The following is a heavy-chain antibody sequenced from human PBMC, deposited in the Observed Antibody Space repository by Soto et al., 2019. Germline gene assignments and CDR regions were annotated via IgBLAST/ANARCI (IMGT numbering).Heavy chain of an antibody. V-gene: IGHV3-33*01. J-gene: IGHJ4*02. CDR3: ARDIVATITDYYFDY. Sequence: SGGSLRISCAASGFTFSSYGMHWVRQAPGKGLEWVAVIWYDGSNKYYADSVKGRFTTSRDNSKNTLYLQMNSLRAEDTAVYYCARDIVATITDYYFDYWGQGTLVTVSS. CDR2: IWYDGSNK. D-gene: IGHD5-12*01. CDR1: GFTFSSYG.